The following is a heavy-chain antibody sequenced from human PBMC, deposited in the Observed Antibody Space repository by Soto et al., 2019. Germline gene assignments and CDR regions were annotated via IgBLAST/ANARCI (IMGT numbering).Heavy chain of an antibody. CDR2: ISYDGSNK. J-gene: IGHJ6*02. Sequence: GGSLRLSCAASGFTFSSYGMHWVRQAPGKGLEWVAVISYDGSNKYYADSVKGRFTISRDNSKNTLYLQMNSLRAEDTAVYYCAKGLSIWGSYYYGMDVWGQGTTVTVSS. D-gene: IGHD7-27*01. V-gene: IGHV3-30*18. CDR3: AKGLSIWGSYYYGMDV. CDR1: GFTFSSYG.